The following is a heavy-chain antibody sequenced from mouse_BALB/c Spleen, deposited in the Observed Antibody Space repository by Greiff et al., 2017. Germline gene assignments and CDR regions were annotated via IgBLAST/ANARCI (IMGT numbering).Heavy chain of an antibody. CDR1: GSTFTSYW. Sequence: QVQLQQPGAELVKPGASVKLSCKASGSTFTSYWMHWVKQRPGQGLEWIGEINPSNGRTNYNEKFKSKATLTVDKSSSTAYMQLSSLTSEDSAVYYCARGGPLYAMDDWGQGTAVTVSS. J-gene: IGHJ4*01. V-gene: IGHV1S81*02. CDR3: ARGGPLYAMDD. CDR2: INPSNGRT.